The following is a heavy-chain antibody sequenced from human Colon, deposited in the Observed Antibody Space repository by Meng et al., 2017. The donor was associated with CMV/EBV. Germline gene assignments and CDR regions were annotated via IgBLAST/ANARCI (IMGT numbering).Heavy chain of an antibody. CDR1: GFTFSNYA. CDR2: LYVGGDST. CDR3: AKRGKSGTRYFGFDY. Sequence: GGSLRLSCVASGFTFSNYAMSWVRQAPGKGLEWVATLYVGGDSTYYADSVKGRFTISRDNSKNTLYLQMNSLKDEDTAVYYCAKRGKSGTRYFGFDYWGQGALVTVSS. D-gene: IGHD1-26*01. J-gene: IGHJ4*02. V-gene: IGHV3-23*03.